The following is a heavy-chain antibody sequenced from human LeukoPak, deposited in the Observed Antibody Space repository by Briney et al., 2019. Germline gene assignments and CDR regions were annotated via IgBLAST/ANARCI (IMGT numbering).Heavy chain of an antibody. CDR1: GYTFTFHF. CDR3: ARSDDYGDPYFDY. Sequence: ASVTVSFKASGYTFTFHFMHWVRQAPGQGLEWMGWINPNSGGTNYAQKFQGRVTMTRDTSISTAYMELRRLRSDDTAVYYCARSDDYGDPYFDYWGQGTLVTVSS. J-gene: IGHJ4*02. D-gene: IGHD4-17*01. CDR2: INPNSGGT. V-gene: IGHV1-2*02.